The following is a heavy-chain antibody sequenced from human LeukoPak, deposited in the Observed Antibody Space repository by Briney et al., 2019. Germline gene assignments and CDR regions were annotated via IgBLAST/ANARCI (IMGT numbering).Heavy chain of an antibody. D-gene: IGHD5-24*01. Sequence: GGSLRLSCAASGFTFSSYGMHWVRQAPGKGLEWVAVIWYDGSNKYYADSVKGGFTISRDNSKNTLYLQMNSLRAEDTAVYYCAKVPKTGRDGYNDPVAFDIWGQGTTVTVSS. CDR2: IWYDGSNK. V-gene: IGHV3-33*06. J-gene: IGHJ3*02. CDR3: AKVPKTGRDGYNDPVAFDI. CDR1: GFTFSSYG.